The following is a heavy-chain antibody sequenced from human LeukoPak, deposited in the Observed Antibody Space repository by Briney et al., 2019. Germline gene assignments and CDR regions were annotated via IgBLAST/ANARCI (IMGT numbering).Heavy chain of an antibody. CDR1: GGSISSSTYY. V-gene: IGHV4-39*01. CDR3: XXXXTNNYGPGTPFDF. Sequence: TXTVXGGSISSSTYYWAWIRQPPGKGLEWIGSIYKTGSTNYSPSLKSRVFISVDTSNNQFYLNMNYVTAADTAVYXXXXXXTNNYGPGTPFDFWGQGTLVSVSS. J-gene: IGHJ4*02. D-gene: IGHD3-10*01. CDR2: IYKTGST.